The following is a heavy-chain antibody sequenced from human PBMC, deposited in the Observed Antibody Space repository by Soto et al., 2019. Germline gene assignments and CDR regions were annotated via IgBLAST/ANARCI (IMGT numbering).Heavy chain of an antibody. D-gene: IGHD1-20*01. CDR3: AKDYNWALSY. Sequence: QVQLVESGGGVVQPGRSLRLSCAASGFTFSSYGMHWVRQAPGKGLEWVAVISYDGSNKYYADSVKGRFTISRDNSKNTMYLQMNSLRAEDTAVYYCAKDYNWALSYWGQGTLVTVSS. V-gene: IGHV3-30*18. CDR2: ISYDGSNK. CDR1: GFTFSSYG. J-gene: IGHJ4*02.